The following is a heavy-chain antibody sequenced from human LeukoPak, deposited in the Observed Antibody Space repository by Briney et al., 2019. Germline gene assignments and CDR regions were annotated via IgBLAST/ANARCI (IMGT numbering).Heavy chain of an antibody. CDR3: ARLRLGELSPVY. V-gene: IGHV3-21*01. J-gene: IGHJ4*02. Sequence: GGSLRLSCAASGFTFSSYSMNWVRQAPGKGLEWVSSISSSSSYIYYADSVKGRFTISRDNAKNSLYLQMNSLRAEDTAVYYCARLRLGELSPVYWGQGTLVTVSS. CDR2: ISSSSSYI. CDR1: GFTFSSYS. D-gene: IGHD3-16*02.